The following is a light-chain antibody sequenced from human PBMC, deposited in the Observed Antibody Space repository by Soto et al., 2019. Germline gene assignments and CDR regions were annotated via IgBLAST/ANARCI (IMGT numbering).Light chain of an antibody. V-gene: IGKV3-15*01. J-gene: IGKJ3*01. CDR2: YAS. CDR3: QHYNNWPPT. Sequence: EMVMTQSPATLSVCPGERVTLSCRASESVHRNLAWYQQKPGQGPSLLIYYASTRATGVPDRFTGSGSGTEFTLTISSLQSEDSGVYHCQHYNNWPPTFGPGTKVEIK. CDR1: ESVHRN.